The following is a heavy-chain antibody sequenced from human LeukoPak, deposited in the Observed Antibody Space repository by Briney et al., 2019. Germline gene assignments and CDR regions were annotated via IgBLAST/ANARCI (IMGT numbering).Heavy chain of an antibody. V-gene: IGHV3-21*01. J-gene: IGHJ4*02. CDR3: ARTYCSGGSCYPPRY. CDR1: GFTFSSYS. Sequence: GGSLRLSCAASGFTFSSYSMNWVRQAPGKGLEWASSISSSSSYIYYADSVKGRFTISRDNAKNSLYLQMNSLRAEDTAVYYCARTYCSGGSCYPPRYWGQGTLVTVSS. CDR2: ISSSSSYI. D-gene: IGHD2-15*01.